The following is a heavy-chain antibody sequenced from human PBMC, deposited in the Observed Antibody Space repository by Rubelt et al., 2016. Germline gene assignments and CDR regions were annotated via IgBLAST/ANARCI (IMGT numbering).Heavy chain of an antibody. J-gene: IGHJ5*02. CDR2: IFYNGIT. Sequence: QLQLQESGPGLVKPSETLSLTCTVSGASISSSNHYWGWIRQPPGKGLEWIGSIFYNGITFHSPSLKSRVTISVDTSKNQFSLKLNSVTAADTAVYYCARGHDYKSSWFGPWGQGTLVTVSS. V-gene: IGHV4-39*07. CDR1: GASISSSNHY. D-gene: IGHD4-11*01. CDR3: ARGHDYKSSWFGP.